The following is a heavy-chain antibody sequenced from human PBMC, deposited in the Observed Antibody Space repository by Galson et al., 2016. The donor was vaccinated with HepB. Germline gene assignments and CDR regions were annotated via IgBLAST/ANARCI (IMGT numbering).Heavy chain of an antibody. CDR3: AKGRGLAVVSDHLDH. CDR2: ISYEGVTK. D-gene: IGHD6-19*01. Sequence: SLRLSCAVSGFTFSSYGMRWVRQAPGKGLEWVAVISYEGVTKYYGDSVRGRLTISRDNSKNTLYLQMNNLRPDDTAVYYCAKGRGLAVVSDHLDHWGQGTLVTVSS. J-gene: IGHJ4*02. V-gene: IGHV3-30*18. CDR1: GFTFSSYG.